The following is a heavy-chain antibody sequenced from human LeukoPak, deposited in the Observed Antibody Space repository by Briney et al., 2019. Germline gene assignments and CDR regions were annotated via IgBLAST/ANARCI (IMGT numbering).Heavy chain of an antibody. J-gene: IGHJ5*02. Sequence: GGSLRLSCAASGFTFDDYAMHWVRQAPGKGLEWVSGISWNSGSIGYADSVKGRFTISRDNAKNSLYLQMNSLRAEDTALYYCAKDGYQLPTNWFDPWGQGTLVTVSS. V-gene: IGHV3-9*01. CDR1: GFTFDDYA. CDR3: AKDGYQLPTNWFDP. CDR2: ISWNSGSI. D-gene: IGHD2-2*01.